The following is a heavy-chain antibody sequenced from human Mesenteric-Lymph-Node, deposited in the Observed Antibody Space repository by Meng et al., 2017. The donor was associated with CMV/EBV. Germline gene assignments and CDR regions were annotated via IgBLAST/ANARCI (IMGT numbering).Heavy chain of an antibody. CDR3: AKDSTYYDFWSGYYGASYYYGMDV. D-gene: IGHD3-3*01. V-gene: IGHV3-23*03. CDR2: IYSGGSST. J-gene: IGHJ6*02. Sequence: GESLKISCAASGFTFSSYAMSWVRQAPGKGLEWVSVIYSGGSSTYYADSVKGRFTISRDNSKNTLYLQMNSLRAEDTAVYYCAKDSTYYDFWSGYYGASYYYGMDVWGQGTTVTVSS. CDR1: GFTFSSYA.